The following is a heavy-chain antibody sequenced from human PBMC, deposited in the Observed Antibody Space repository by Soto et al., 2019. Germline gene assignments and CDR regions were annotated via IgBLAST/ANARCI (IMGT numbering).Heavy chain of an antibody. CDR1: GGSISSYY. D-gene: IGHD3-22*01. CDR3: ARSYSDSSGYYSIDY. Sequence: SETLSLTCTVSGGSISSYYWSWIRQPPGKGLEWIGYIYYSGSTNYNPSLKSRVTISVDTSKNQFSLKLSSVTAADTAVYYCARSYSDSSGYYSIDYWGQGTLVTVSS. CDR2: IYYSGST. J-gene: IGHJ4*02. V-gene: IGHV4-59*01.